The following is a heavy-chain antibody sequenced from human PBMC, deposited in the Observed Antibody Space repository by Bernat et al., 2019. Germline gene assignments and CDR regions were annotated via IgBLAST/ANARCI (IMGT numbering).Heavy chain of an antibody. D-gene: IGHD6-6*01. V-gene: IGHV4-59*08. CDR1: GGSISSFY. CDR2: IYYSGST. Sequence: QVQLQESGPGLVKPSETLSLTCTVSGGSISSFYWTWIRQPPGKGLEWIGYIYYSGSTNYNPSLKSRVTISVDTSKNQFSLKLSSVTAADTAVYYCARLGSSSDAFDIWGQGTMVTVSS. J-gene: IGHJ3*02. CDR3: ARLGSSSDAFDI.